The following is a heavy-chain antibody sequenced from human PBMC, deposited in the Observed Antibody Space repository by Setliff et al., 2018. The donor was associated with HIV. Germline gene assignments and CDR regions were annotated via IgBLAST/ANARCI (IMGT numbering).Heavy chain of an antibody. Sequence: PGESLRLSCAASGFTFSSYGMHWVRQAPGKGLEWVAFIRYDGSNKYYADSVKGRFTISRDNSKNTLYLQMNSLRAEDTAVYYCAKDAYYYDSSGYYPFDYWGQGTLVTVSS. D-gene: IGHD3-22*01. J-gene: IGHJ4*02. CDR3: AKDAYYYDSSGYYPFDY. V-gene: IGHV3-30*02. CDR2: IRYDGSNK. CDR1: GFTFSSYG.